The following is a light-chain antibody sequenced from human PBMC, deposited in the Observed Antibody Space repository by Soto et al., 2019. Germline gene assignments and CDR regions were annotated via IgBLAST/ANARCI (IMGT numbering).Light chain of an antibody. CDR3: QQCGIRPPT. V-gene: IGKV3-20*01. Sequence: VWLSPCSLSLSTGERATLSCRASLSVGSSYLAWYQQKPGKAPRLLIYGTSSRDTGIPERFSGSGSGPDFTLTISSVQPEDFAAYYCQQCGIRPPTFGEGTKVDIK. CDR1: LSVGSSY. J-gene: IGKJ4*01. CDR2: GTS.